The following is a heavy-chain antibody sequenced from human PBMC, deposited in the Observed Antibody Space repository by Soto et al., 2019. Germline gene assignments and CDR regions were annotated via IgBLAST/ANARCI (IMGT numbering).Heavy chain of an antibody. CDR2: INVDNGET. Sequence: GAEVKKPGASVKVSCKASGYNFMRYGFTWVRQAPGQGLEWMGWINVDNGETKYPQKIQGRVTMTTDTSTSAVYMELRSLTSDDTAVYYCARWISGGYSDWFDPWGHGTLVTVSS. CDR1: GYNFMRYG. V-gene: IGHV1-18*04. CDR3: ARWISGGYSDWFDP. D-gene: IGHD1-26*01. J-gene: IGHJ5*02.